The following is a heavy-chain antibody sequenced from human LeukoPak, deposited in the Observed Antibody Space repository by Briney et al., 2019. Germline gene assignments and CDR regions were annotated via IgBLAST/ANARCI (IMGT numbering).Heavy chain of an antibody. CDR1: GGSIKSNNW. Sequence: PSETLSLTCAVSGGSIKSNNWWSWVRQPPGKGLEWIGEIYHSGSTNYNPSLESRVTVSVDKSKNQFSLDLSSVTAADTAVYYCAREEAAAGLFDYWGQGTLVTVSS. CDR3: AREEAAAGLFDY. CDR2: IYHSGST. V-gene: IGHV4-4*02. D-gene: IGHD6-13*01. J-gene: IGHJ4*02.